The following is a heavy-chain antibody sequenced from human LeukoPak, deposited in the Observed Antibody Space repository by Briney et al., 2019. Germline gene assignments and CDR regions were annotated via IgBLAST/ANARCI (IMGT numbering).Heavy chain of an antibody. CDR1: GLTVSSNY. Sequence: GGSLRLSCAASGLTVSSNYMSWVRQAPEKGLEWVSAIYSGGSTYYADSVKGRFTISRDNSKNTLYLQMNSLRAEDTAVYYCARDRRDIVVVVAATRDYYYYYYMDVWGKGTTVTISS. CDR3: ARDRRDIVVVVAATRDYYYYYYMDV. V-gene: IGHV3-66*01. J-gene: IGHJ6*03. CDR2: IYSGGST. D-gene: IGHD2-15*01.